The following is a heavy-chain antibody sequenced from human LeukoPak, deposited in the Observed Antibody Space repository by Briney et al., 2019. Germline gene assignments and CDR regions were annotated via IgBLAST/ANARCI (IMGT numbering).Heavy chain of an antibody. CDR1: GDTVSSNTAA. J-gene: IGHJ6*02. V-gene: IGHV6-1*01. D-gene: IGHD6-6*01. Sequence: SQTLSLTCAISGDTVSSNTAAWNWIRQSPSRGLEWLGRTYYRSKWNTDYAASVQNRITINPDTSTNQFSLQLKSATPDDTAVYYCSRQRSTSTYYFGLDVWGQGTTVTVSS. CDR2: TYYRSKWNT. CDR3: SRQRSTSTYYFGLDV.